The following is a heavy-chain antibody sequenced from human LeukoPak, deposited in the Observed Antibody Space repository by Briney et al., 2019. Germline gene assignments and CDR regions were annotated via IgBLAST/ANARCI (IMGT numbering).Heavy chain of an antibody. CDR1: GYSISSGYY. CDR2: IYHSGST. D-gene: IGHD4-17*01. J-gene: IGHJ4*02. V-gene: IGHV4-38-2*01. Sequence: KPSETLSLTCAVSGYSISSGYYWGWIRQPPGKGLEWIGSIYHSGSTYYNPSLKSRVTISVDTSKNQFSLKLSSVTAADTAVYYCARAVPHSRYGDLVYFDYWGQGTLVTVSS. CDR3: ARAVPHSRYGDLVYFDY.